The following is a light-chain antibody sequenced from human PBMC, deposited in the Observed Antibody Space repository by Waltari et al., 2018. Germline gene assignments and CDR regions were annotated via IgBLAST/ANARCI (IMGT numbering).Light chain of an antibody. CDR2: DAS. CDR3: QQRSRLIT. V-gene: IGKV3-11*01. J-gene: IGKJ5*01. CDR1: RSVSNY. Sequence: FTQSPATLSLSQGERAPLSCRASRSVSNYLAWYQQKPGQAPRLLINDASNRATGIPARFSGSGSGTDFALSISSLEPEDSAVYSCQQRSRLITFGQGTRMEIK.